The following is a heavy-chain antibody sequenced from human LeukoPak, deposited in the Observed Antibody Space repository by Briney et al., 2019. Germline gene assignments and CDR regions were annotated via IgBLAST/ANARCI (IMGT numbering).Heavy chain of an antibody. CDR1: GFTFSSYW. CDR3: ARDAVVVPAANREGYFDY. V-gene: IGHV3-7*01. J-gene: IGHJ4*02. D-gene: IGHD2-2*01. Sequence: GGSLRLSCAASGFTFSSYWMSWVRQAPGKGLEWVANIKQDGSEKYYVDSVKGRFTISRDNAKNSLYLQMNSLRAEDTAVYYCARDAVVVPAANREGYFDYWGQGTLVTVSS. CDR2: IKQDGSEK.